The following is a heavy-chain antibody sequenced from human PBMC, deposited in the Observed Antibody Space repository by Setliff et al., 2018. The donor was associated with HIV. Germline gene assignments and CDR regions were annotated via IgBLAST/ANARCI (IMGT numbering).Heavy chain of an antibody. CDR2: ISAYTGDT. D-gene: IGHD2-8*02. CDR3: AKALGGSLGHCTGGSCQDYYYYYMDV. V-gene: IGHV1-18*01. J-gene: IGHJ6*03. CDR1: GGTFSSFG. Sequence: GASVKVSCKASGGTFSSFGINWIRQAPGQGLEWMGWISAYTGDTYSAQTLQGRVTMTTDTSTKTAYLELRSLRAEDRAVYYCAKALGGSLGHCTGGSCQDYYYYYMDVWGKGTTVTV.